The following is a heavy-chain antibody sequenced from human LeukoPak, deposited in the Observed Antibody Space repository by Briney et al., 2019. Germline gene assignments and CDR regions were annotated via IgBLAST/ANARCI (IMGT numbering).Heavy chain of an antibody. CDR3: AREWGGSGSSAIDY. CDR1: GYTFTTDY. J-gene: IGHJ4*01. V-gene: IGHV1-46*01. Sequence: ASVKVSCKVSGYTFTTDYIHWVRQAPGQGLEWMGIINPRGGSTSYAQKFQGRVTMTTDTSTGTVYMDLTSLRSEDTAVYYCAREWGGSGSSAIDYWGQGTLVTVSS. CDR2: INPRGGST. D-gene: IGHD3-10*01.